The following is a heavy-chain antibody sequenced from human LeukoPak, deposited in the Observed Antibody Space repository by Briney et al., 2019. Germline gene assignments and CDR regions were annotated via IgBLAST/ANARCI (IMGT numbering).Heavy chain of an antibody. J-gene: IGHJ4*02. V-gene: IGHV3-7*01. CDR1: GFTFSSYW. CDR3: ARTSHFNLVVVAEDY. D-gene: IGHD2-15*01. Sequence: PGGSLRLSCAASGFTFSSYWMSWVRQAPGKGLERVANIKQDGSEKYYVDSVKGRFTISRDNAKNSLYLQMNSLRAEDTAVYYCARTSHFNLVVVAEDYWGQGTLVTISS. CDR2: IKQDGSEK.